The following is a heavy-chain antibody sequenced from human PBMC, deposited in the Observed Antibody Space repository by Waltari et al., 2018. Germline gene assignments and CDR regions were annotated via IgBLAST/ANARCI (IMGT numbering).Heavy chain of an antibody. D-gene: IGHD3-22*01. Sequence: QVQLVQSGAEVKKPGASVKVSCKASGYTFTSYGISWVRQAPGQGPEWMGWISAYNGNTNYAQKLQGRVTMTTDTSTSTAYMELRSLRSDDTAVYYCAREVEPYYDSSGVYYYYYYMDVWGKGTTVTVSS. CDR2: ISAYNGNT. V-gene: IGHV1-18*01. CDR1: GYTFTSYG. CDR3: AREVEPYYDSSGVYYYYYYMDV. J-gene: IGHJ6*03.